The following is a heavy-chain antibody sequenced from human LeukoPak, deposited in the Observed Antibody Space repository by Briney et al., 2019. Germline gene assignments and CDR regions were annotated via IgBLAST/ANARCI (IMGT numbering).Heavy chain of an antibody. Sequence: PSETLSLTCSVSGGSIRSSHYYWGWIRQPPGQGLEWIASVYYSGSIYYTPSLRSRVTISIDTSKNQFSLKLTSVTAADTAVFYCARQGGDNGYYYFDFWGQGTLVTVSS. D-gene: IGHD4-17*01. CDR2: VYYSGSI. J-gene: IGHJ4*02. CDR1: GGSIRSSHYY. V-gene: IGHV4-39*01. CDR3: ARQGGDNGYYYFDF.